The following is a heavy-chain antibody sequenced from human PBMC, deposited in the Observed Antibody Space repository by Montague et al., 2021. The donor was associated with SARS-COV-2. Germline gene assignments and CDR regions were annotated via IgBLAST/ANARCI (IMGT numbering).Heavy chain of an antibody. CDR3: ARDSPHFDFWRGHYGDKYYMDI. D-gene: IGHD3-3*01. CDR1: GDSITSKTHY. V-gene: IGHV4-61*02. J-gene: IGHJ6*03. Sequence: TLSLTCTVSGDSITSKTHYWDWVRQPAGKGLEWIGRLLTSGATNFNPSLKSRLTISRDTSKKEFYLKLSSVTAADTAVYYCARDSPHFDFWRGHYGDKYYMDIWGKGTTVTVS. CDR2: LLTSGAT.